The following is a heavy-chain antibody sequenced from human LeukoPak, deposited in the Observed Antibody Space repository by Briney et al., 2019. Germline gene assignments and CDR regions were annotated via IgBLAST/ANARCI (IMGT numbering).Heavy chain of an antibody. J-gene: IGHJ4*02. CDR1: GFTFSTYS. CDR2: ISSSSSSI. Sequence: GGSLRLSCAASGFTFSTYSMNWVRQAPGKGLEWVSSISSSSSSIYYADSVKGRFTISRDNAKDSLYPQMNSLRAEDTAVYYCARELVTSSYWGQGTLVTVSS. D-gene: IGHD4-23*01. V-gene: IGHV3-21*01. CDR3: ARELVTSSY.